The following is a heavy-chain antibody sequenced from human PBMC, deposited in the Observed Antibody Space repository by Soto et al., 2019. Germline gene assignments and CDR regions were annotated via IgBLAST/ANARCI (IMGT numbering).Heavy chain of an antibody. CDR1: GFSLSTSGVG. J-gene: IGHJ3*02. Sequence: SGPTLVNPTQTLTLTCSFSGFSLSTSGVGVGWIRQPPGKSLEWLALIYWNDDKRYSPSLKSRLTITKDTSKNQVVLTMTNMDPVDTATYYCAHRRYYYDSSGYYDAFDIWGQGTMVTVSS. CDR2: IYWNDDK. D-gene: IGHD3-22*01. CDR3: AHRRYYYDSSGYYDAFDI. V-gene: IGHV2-5*01.